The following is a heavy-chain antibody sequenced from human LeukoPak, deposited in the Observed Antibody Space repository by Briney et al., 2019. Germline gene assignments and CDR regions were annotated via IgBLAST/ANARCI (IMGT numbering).Heavy chain of an antibody. CDR3: ARSYGSGSYSWFDP. CDR1: GGSFSGYY. Sequence: SETLSLTCAVYGGSFSGYYWSWIRQPPGKGLEWIGEINHSGSTNYNPSLKSRVTISVDTSKNHFSLKLRSVTAADTAVYYCARSYGSGSYSWFDPWGQGTLVTVSS. J-gene: IGHJ5*02. V-gene: IGHV4-34*01. CDR2: INHSGST. D-gene: IGHD3-10*01.